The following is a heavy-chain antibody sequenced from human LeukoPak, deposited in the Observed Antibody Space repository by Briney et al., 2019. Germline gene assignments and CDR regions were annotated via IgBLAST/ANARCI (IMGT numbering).Heavy chain of an antibody. J-gene: IGHJ3*02. Sequence: GRSLRLSCAASGFTFSNYWMGWVRQTPGKGLEWVANIKPDGSEKYYVDSVKGRFTISRDNAKNSLNLQMSSLRAEDTAVYYCARDPTTSQGSDAFDIWGQGTRVTVSS. CDR3: ARDPTTSQGSDAFDI. CDR2: IKPDGSEK. D-gene: IGHD1-1*01. V-gene: IGHV3-7*01. CDR1: GFTFSNYW.